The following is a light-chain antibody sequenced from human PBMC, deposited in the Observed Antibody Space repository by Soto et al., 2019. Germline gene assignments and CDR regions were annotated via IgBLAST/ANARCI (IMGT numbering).Light chain of an antibody. Sequence: ETVLTQSPARLSLSPGERATLSCRACQSVSDYLAWYQQKPGQPPRLLFFDASNRVTGVPARFSAGGSGTDFTLIISNLEPEDFAVYYCQHRSSWPVSFGQGTRLEIK. CDR3: QHRSSWPVS. CDR2: DAS. V-gene: IGKV3-11*01. CDR1: QSVSDY. J-gene: IGKJ5*01.